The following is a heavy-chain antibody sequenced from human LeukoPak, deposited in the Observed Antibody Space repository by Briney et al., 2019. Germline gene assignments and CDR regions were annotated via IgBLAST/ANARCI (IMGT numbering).Heavy chain of an antibody. CDR2: IYASGTT. J-gene: IGHJ4*02. V-gene: IGHV4-4*07. CDR1: GGSISNSY. Sequence: SETLSLTXSVSGGSISNSYWSWIRQPAGKGLECIGRIYASGTTNYNPSLKSRVTMSLDTSKNQFSLKLSSVTAADTAVYYCARDTGYFASGGFDYWGQGTLVTVSS. CDR3: ARDTGYFASGGFDY. D-gene: IGHD3-10*01.